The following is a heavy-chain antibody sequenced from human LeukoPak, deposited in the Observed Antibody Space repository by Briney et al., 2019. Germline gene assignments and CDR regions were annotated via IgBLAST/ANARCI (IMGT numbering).Heavy chain of an antibody. CDR2: ISWNSGSI. V-gene: IGHV3-9*03. CDR1: GFTVSSNY. J-gene: IGHJ4*02. D-gene: IGHD6-19*01. Sequence: GGSLRLSCAASGFTVSSNYMSWVRQAPGKGLEWVSGISWNSGSIGYADSVKGRFTISRDNAKNSLYLQMNSLRAEDMALYYCAKGDIAVAGAVDYWGQGTLVTVSS. CDR3: AKGDIAVAGAVDY.